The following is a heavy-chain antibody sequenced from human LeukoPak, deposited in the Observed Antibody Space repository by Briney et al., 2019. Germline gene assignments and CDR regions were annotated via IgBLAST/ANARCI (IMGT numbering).Heavy chain of an antibody. J-gene: IGHJ6*03. CDR3: ARGLVQLERRAQYYYYYMDV. D-gene: IGHD1-1*01. CDR2: INPKSGGA. Sequence: ASVKVSCKASGFTFNAYNIHWVRQAPGQGLEWMGWINPKSGGANYAQKFQGRVTMTWDTSISTAYMELSRLRSDDTAVYYCARGLVQLERRAQYYYYYMDVWGKGTTVTISS. V-gene: IGHV1-2*02. CDR1: GFTFNAYN.